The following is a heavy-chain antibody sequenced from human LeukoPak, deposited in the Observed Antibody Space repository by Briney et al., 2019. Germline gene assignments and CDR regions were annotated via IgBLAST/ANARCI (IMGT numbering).Heavy chain of an antibody. D-gene: IGHD3-22*01. Sequence: ASVKVSCKASGYTLTSYGISWVRQAPGQGLEWMGWISAYNGNTNYAQKLQGRVTMTTDTSTSTAYMERRSLRSDDTAVYYCARVNYYDSSGYYGSRSMDVWGKGTTVTVSS. CDR2: ISAYNGNT. J-gene: IGHJ6*04. V-gene: IGHV1-18*01. CDR3: ARVNYYDSSGYYGSRSMDV. CDR1: GYTLTSYG.